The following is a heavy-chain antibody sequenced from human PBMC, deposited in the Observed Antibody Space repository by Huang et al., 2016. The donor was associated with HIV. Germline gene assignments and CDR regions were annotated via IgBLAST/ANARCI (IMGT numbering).Heavy chain of an antibody. CDR2: VDHGGNT. Sequence: QVQLQQWGAGQLKPSETLSLTCAVYGGSFSGYHWTWIRQSPGKGLEWIGEVDHGGNTKYNPSLMGRLTISVDVSKNQFSLRLKSVRAADTAIYYCARQMSGVNFIYYYSAMDVWAQGTTVTVSS. J-gene: IGHJ6*02. V-gene: IGHV4-34*02. D-gene: IGHD3-10*01. CDR1: GGSFSGYH. CDR3: ARQMSGVNFIYYYSAMDV.